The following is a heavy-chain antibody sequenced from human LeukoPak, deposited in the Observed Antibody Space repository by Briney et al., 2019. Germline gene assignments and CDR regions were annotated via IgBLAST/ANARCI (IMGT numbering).Heavy chain of an antibody. D-gene: IGHD1/OR15-1a*01. CDR3: ARGSYSGTPSKWDY. CDR2: MNPNSGNT. Sequence: ASVKVSCKASGYTFTSYDINWVRQATGQGLEWMGWMNPNSGNTGYAQKFQGRVTMTRNTSISTAYMELSSLRSEDTAVYYCARGSYSGTPSKWDYWGQGTLVTVSS. J-gene: IGHJ4*02. V-gene: IGHV1-8*01. CDR1: GYTFTSYD.